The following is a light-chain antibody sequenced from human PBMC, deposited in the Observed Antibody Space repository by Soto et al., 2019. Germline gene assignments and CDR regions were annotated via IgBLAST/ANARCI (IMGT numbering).Light chain of an antibody. J-gene: IGKJ4*01. CDR3: QQRSNWPLLT. V-gene: IGKV3-11*01. CDR1: QSVSSY. CDR2: DAS. Sequence: EIVLTQSPATLSLSPGERATLSCRASQSVSSYLAWYQQKPGQAPRLLIYDASNRATDIPARFSGSGSGTDFTLTVSSREPEDFAVYYCQQRSNWPLLTFGGGTKVEIK.